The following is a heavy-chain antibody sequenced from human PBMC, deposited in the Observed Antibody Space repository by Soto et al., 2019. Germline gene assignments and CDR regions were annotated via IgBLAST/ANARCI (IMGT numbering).Heavy chain of an antibody. V-gene: IGHV4-61*01. D-gene: IGHD3-16*02. J-gene: IGHJ6*02. Sequence: SETLSLTCTVSGGSVSSGSFHWSWIRQPPGKGLEWIGFVQNSGYTDYNPSLKGRVTISGDTSNNQFSLKLTAVTTADTAVYYCAREGGGIPYYGMDVWGRGTTVTVSS. CDR2: VQNSGYT. CDR1: GGSVSSGSFH. CDR3: AREGGGIPYYGMDV.